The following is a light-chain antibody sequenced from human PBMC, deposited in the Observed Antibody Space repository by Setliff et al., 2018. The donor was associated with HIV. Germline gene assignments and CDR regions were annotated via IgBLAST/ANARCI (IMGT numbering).Light chain of an antibody. CDR3: CSNTGSNTYV. CDR1: SSDIGRYNL. J-gene: IGLJ1*01. Sequence: QSALTQPASVSGSPGQSITISCTGSSSDIGRYNLVSWYQQHPGKAPKLMIYQATKRPSGVSNRFSGSKSGNTASLTISGLQAEGEAGYYCCSNTGSNTYVFGTGTKVTVL. V-gene: IGLV2-23*01. CDR2: QAT.